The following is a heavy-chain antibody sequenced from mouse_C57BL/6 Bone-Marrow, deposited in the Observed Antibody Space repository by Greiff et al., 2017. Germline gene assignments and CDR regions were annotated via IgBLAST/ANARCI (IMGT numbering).Heavy chain of an antibody. Sequence: QVQLKQSGAELVKPGASVKLSCKASGYTFTSYWMHWVKQRPGRGLEWIGRIDPNSGGTKYNEKFKSKATLTVDKPSSTAYMQLSSLTSEDSAVYYCARQLRLRGAPSGFAYWGQGTLVTVSA. CDR2: IDPNSGGT. CDR1: GYTFTSYW. J-gene: IGHJ3*01. CDR3: ARQLRLRGAPSGFAY. V-gene: IGHV1-72*01. D-gene: IGHD3-2*02.